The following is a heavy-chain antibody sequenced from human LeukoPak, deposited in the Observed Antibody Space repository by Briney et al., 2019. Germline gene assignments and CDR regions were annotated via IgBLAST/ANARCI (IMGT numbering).Heavy chain of an antibody. CDR3: ARDGIAAVDFDY. Sequence: GGSLRLSCAASGFTFSTYWMHWVRQDPGKGLVWVSRVNGDGSSTNYADSVKGRFTISRDNAKNTLYLQMNSLRAEDTAVYYCARDGIAAVDFDYWGQGILVTVSS. CDR1: GFTFSTYW. CDR2: VNGDGSST. D-gene: IGHD6-13*01. V-gene: IGHV3-74*01. J-gene: IGHJ4*02.